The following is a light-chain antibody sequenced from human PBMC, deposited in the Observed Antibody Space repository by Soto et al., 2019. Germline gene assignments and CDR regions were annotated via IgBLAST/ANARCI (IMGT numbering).Light chain of an antibody. J-gene: IGKJ1*01. CDR2: GAS. CDR1: QSVNSR. V-gene: IGKV3-20*01. CDR3: QQYNNWPGT. Sequence: EIVLTQSPGTLSLSPGERATLSCRASQSVNSRLAWYQHKPGQAPRLLISGASSRATGIPDRFSGSGSATDFTLTISRLEPEDFALYYCQQYNNWPGTFGQGTKVEIK.